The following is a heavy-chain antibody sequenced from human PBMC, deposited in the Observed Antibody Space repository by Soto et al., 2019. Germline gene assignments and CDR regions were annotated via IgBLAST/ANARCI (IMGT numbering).Heavy chain of an antibody. CDR3: AKDSWAGLSRGRYGRGPSPDL. V-gene: IGHV3-9*01. Sequence: EVQLVESGGGLVQPGRSLRLSCAASGFTFDDYAMHWVRQAPGKGLEWVSGISWNSGSIGYADSVKGRFTISRDNAKNFLDLQMNRLGAEEQALYYRAKDSWAGLSRGRYGRGPSPDLRGQGTLVTVSS. D-gene: IGHD6-19*01. CDR1: GFTFDDYA. CDR2: ISWNSGSI. J-gene: IGHJ5*02.